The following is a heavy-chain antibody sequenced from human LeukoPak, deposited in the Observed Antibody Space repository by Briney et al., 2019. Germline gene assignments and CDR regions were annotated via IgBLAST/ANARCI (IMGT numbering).Heavy chain of an antibody. CDR3: ARDPYCSGGSCYSLSFGY. J-gene: IGHJ4*02. CDR2: ISSSSSYI. CDR1: GFTFSSYS. V-gene: IGHV3-21*01. D-gene: IGHD2-15*01. Sequence: GGSLRLSCAASGFTFSSYSMNWVRQAPGKGLEWVSSISSSSSYIYYADSVKGRFTISRDNAKNSLYLQMNSLRAEDTAVYYCARDPYCSGGSCYSLSFGYWGQGTLVTVSS.